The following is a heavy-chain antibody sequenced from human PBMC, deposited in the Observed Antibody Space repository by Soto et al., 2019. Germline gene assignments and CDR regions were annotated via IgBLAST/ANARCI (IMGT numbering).Heavy chain of an antibody. CDR2: ISGSGGST. V-gene: IGHV3-23*01. J-gene: IGHJ6*02. Sequence: LRLSCAASGFTFSSYAMSWVRQAPGKGLEWVSAISGSGGSTYYADSVKGRFTISRDNSKNTLYLQMNSLRAEDTAVYYCAKYGPSAAAGRYYYYGMDVWGQGTTVTVSS. D-gene: IGHD6-13*01. CDR1: GFTFSSYA. CDR3: AKYGPSAAAGRYYYYGMDV.